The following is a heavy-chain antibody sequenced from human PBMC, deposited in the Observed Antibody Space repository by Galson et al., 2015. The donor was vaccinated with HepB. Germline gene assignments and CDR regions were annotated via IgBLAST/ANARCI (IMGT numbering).Heavy chain of an antibody. J-gene: IGHJ3*02. D-gene: IGHD3-10*01. CDR2: INPSGGST. CDR1: GYTFTSYY. CDR3: ARDGSYYYGSGGTTLAFDI. Sequence: SVKVSCKASGYTFTSYYMHWVRQAPGQGLEWMGIINPSGGSTSYAQKFQGRVTMTRDTSTSTVYMELSSLRSEDTAVYYCARDGSYYYGSGGTTLAFDIWGQGTMVTVSS. V-gene: IGHV1-46*01.